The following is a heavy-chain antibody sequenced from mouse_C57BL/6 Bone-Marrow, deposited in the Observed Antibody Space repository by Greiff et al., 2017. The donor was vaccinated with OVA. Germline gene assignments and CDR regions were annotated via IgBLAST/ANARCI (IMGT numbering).Heavy chain of an antibody. V-gene: IGHV1-54*01. CDR3: AGWFRGAMDY. Sequence: QVQLKESGAELVRPGTSVKVSCKASGYAFTNYLIEWVKQRPGQGLEWIGVINPGSGGTNYNEKFKGKATLTADKSSSTAYMQLSSLTSEDSAVYFCAGWFRGAMDYWGQGTSVTVSS. CDR2: INPGSGGT. J-gene: IGHJ4*01. D-gene: IGHD2-2*01. CDR1: GYAFTNYL.